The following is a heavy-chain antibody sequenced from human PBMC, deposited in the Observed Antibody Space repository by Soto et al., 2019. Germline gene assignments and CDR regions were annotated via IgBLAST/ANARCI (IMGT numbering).Heavy chain of an antibody. CDR3: ARSNSGSFEYFDY. V-gene: IGHV1-3*01. Sequence: ASVKVSCKASGYTFTSYAMHWVRQAPGQRLEWMGWINAGNGNTKYSQKFQGRVTITRDTSASTAYMELSSPRSEDTAVYYCARSNSGSFEYFDYWGQGTLVTVSS. D-gene: IGHD1-26*01. J-gene: IGHJ4*02. CDR1: GYTFTSYA. CDR2: INAGNGNT.